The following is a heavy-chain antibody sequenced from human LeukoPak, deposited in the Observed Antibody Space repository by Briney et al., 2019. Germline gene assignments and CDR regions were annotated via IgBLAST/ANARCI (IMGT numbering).Heavy chain of an antibody. V-gene: IGHV4-59*12. J-gene: IGHJ3*02. Sequence: PSESLSLTCTVSGGSIKNYYWSWIRQPPGKGLEWIGYIYSNGNTNYNPSLKSRVTISVDRSKNQFSLKLSSVTAADTAVYYCATSTPIVVVPAAIGGDAFDIWGQGTMVTVSS. D-gene: IGHD2-2*01. CDR2: IYSNGNT. CDR3: ATSTPIVVVPAAIGGDAFDI. CDR1: GGSIKNYY.